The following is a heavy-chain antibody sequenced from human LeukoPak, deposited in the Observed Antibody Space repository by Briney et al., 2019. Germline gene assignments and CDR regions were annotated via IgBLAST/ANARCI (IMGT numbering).Heavy chain of an antibody. V-gene: IGHV3-21*01. J-gene: IGHJ4*02. D-gene: IGHD3-3*01. CDR1: GFTFSNYR. Sequence: GGSLRLSCAASGFTFSNYRMNWVRQAPGKGLEWVSSISSSSIYIYYADSLKGRFTISRDNAKNSLYLQMNSLRAEDTAVYYCARGGGYYFDYWGQGTLVTVSS. CDR3: ARGGGYYFDY. CDR2: ISSSSIYI.